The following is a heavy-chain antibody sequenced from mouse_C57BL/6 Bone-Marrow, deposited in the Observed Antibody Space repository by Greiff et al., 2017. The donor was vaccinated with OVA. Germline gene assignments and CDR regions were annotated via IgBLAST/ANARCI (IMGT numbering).Heavy chain of an antibody. V-gene: IGHV1-76*01. CDR3: ARNSYWYFDV. CDR1: GYTFTDYY. D-gene: IGHD2-12*01. J-gene: IGHJ1*03. Sequence: VQLQQSGAELVRPGASVKLSCKASGYTFTDYYINWVKQRPGQGLEWIARIYSGSGNTYYNEKFKGKATLTAEKSSSTAYMQLSSLTSEDSAVYFCARNSYWYFDVWGTGTTVTVSS. CDR2: IYSGSGNT.